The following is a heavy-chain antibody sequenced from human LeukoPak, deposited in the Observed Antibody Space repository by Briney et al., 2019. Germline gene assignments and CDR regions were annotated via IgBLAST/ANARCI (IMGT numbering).Heavy chain of an antibody. Sequence: ASVKVSRKASGYTFTSYAMNWVRQAPGQGLEWMGWINTNTGNPTYAQGFTGRFVFSLDTSVSTAYLQISSLKAEGTAVYYCARDSSSWYSSYRFDPWGQGTLVTVSS. D-gene: IGHD6-13*01. CDR2: INTNTGNP. CDR3: ARDSSSWYSSYRFDP. V-gene: IGHV7-4-1*02. J-gene: IGHJ5*02. CDR1: GYTFTSYA.